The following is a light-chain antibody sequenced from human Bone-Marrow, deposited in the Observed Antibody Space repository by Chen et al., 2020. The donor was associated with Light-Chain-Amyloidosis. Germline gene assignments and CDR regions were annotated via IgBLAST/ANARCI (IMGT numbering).Light chain of an antibody. CDR1: QTISSNY. J-gene: IGKJ4*01. V-gene: IGKV3-20*01. Sequence: EIVLTQSPGTLSLSPVEGANLSCRASQTISSNYLTWYQQKFGQAPRLLIYGSSSRATCIPDRFTGSGSGTDFTLTINRLEPEDFAMYYCQQYGTSPLTFGGGTKVEIK. CDR3: QQYGTSPLT. CDR2: GSS.